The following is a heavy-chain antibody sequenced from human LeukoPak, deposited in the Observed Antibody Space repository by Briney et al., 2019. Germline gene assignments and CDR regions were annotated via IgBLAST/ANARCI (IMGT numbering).Heavy chain of an antibody. CDR3: ARDGTTMVRGLNY. Sequence: GASVKVSCKASGYTFTGYYMHWVRQAPGQGLEWMGWINPNSGGTNYAQKFQGRVTMTRDTSISTAYMELSRLRSDDTAVYYCARDGTTMVRGLNYWGQGTLVTVSS. CDR2: INPNSGGT. CDR1: GYTFTGYY. V-gene: IGHV1-2*02. D-gene: IGHD3-10*01. J-gene: IGHJ4*02.